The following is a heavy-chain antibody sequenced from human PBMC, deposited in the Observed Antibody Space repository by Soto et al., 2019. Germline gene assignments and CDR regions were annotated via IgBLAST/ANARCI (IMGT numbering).Heavy chain of an antibody. J-gene: IGHJ4*02. CDR2: ITGGGDNT. D-gene: IGHD3-9*01. CDR3: TQDRGSRDWLTVN. Sequence: EVQLLESGGDLVQPGGSLRLSRATSGFTFTSYAMSWSRQAPGKGLEWVSAITGGGDNTYYADSVKGRFTISRDNSKNTLYLQMNSLRAEDTAFSCCTQDRGSRDWLTVNWGQGTLVTVSS. V-gene: IGHV3-23*01. CDR1: GFTFTSYA.